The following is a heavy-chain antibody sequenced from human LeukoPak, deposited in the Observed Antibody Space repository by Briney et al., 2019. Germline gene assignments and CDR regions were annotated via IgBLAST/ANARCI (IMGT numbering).Heavy chain of an antibody. J-gene: IGHJ3*02. CDR3: ARDLAVAGDAFDI. CDR1: GFTFSSYE. D-gene: IGHD6-19*01. CDR2: ISSSGSTI. Sequence: GGSLRLSCAASGFTFSSYEMNWVRQAPGKGLERASYISSSGSTIYYADSVKGRFTISRDNAKSSLYLQMNSLRAEDTAVYYCARDLAVAGDAFDIWGQGTMVTVSS. V-gene: IGHV3-48*03.